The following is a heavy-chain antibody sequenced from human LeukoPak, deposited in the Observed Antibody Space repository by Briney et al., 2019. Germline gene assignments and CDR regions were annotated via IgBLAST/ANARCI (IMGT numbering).Heavy chain of an antibody. D-gene: IGHD1-26*01. CDR3: ARGGGIYGLWDY. CDR2: IYSDGSSY. V-gene: IGHV3-74*03. Sequence: PGGSLRLSCAASGFTFSSYWMHWVRQAPGKGLVWVSRIYSDGSSYTADSVEGRFTISRDNAKDTLYLQMNSLRVEDTAVYYCARGGGIYGLWDYWGQGTLVTVSS. J-gene: IGHJ4*02. CDR1: GFTFSSYW.